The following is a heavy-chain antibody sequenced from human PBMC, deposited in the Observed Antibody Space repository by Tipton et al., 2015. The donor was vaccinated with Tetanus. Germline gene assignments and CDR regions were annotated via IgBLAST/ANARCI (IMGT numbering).Heavy chain of an antibody. V-gene: IGHV4-59*12. CDR2: MYYSGTT. Sequence: TLSLTCTVSGGSISSYYWSWIRQPPGKGLQWIGYMYYSGTTHYNPSLKSRVTISIDSSKNQLSLKLTSVTAADTAVYYCARATSTGPAYNWFDPWGQGTLVTVSS. J-gene: IGHJ5*02. CDR3: ARATSTGPAYNWFDP. D-gene: IGHD2-8*02. CDR1: GGSISSYY.